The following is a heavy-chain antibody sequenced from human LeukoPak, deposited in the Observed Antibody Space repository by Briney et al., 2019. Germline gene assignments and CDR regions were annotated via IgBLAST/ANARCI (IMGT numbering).Heavy chain of an antibody. V-gene: IGHV4-39*07. D-gene: IGHD6-19*01. CDR1: GGSIRSSYYY. CDR2: IYDSGST. Sequence: SETLSLTCTVSGGSIRSSYYYWGWIRQPPGKGLEWIGSIYDSGSTYYNPSLKSRVTISVDKSKNQFSLKLSSVTAADTAVYYCARVIAVAGTSPGSGYYYGMDVWGQGTTVTVSS. J-gene: IGHJ6*02. CDR3: ARVIAVAGTSPGSGYYYGMDV.